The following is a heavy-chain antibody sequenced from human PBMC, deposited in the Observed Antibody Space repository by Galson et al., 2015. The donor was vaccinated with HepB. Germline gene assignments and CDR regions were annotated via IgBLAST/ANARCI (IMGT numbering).Heavy chain of an antibody. Sequence: SLRLSCAASGFTFSSYAMHWVRQAPGKGLEWVAVISYDGSNKYYADSVKGRFTISRDNSKNTLYLQMNSLRAEDTAVYYCARDLEGREWSPYFDYWGQGTLVTVSS. J-gene: IGHJ4*02. CDR2: ISYDGSNK. V-gene: IGHV3-30-3*01. D-gene: IGHD3-3*01. CDR1: GFTFSSYA. CDR3: ARDLEGREWSPYFDY.